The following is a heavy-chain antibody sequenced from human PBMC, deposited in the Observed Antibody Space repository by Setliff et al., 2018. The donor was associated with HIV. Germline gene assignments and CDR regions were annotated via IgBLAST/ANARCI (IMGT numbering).Heavy chain of an antibody. CDR2: IFSSGST. CDR1: GGSISSGDYY. Sequence: SETLSLTCTVSGGSISSGDYYWGWIRQPPGKGLQWIGHIFSSGSTYYNSSLKSRVTISVDTSKNQFSLELRSVTAADTAVYFCARGNWGMLGYWGQGTLVTVSS. V-gene: IGHV4-39*01. CDR3: ARGNWGMLGY. D-gene: IGHD7-27*01. J-gene: IGHJ4*02.